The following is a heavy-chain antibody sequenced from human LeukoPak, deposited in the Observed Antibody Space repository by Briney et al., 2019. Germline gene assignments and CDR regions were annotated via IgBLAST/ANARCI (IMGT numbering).Heavy chain of an antibody. CDR1: GFTFSSYA. CDR2: ISGSGGST. J-gene: IGHJ4*02. Sequence: PGGSLRLSCAASGFTFSSYAMSWVRQAPGKGLEWVSAISGSGGSTYYADSVKGRFTISRDNSKNTLYLQKNSLRAEDTAVYYCAKDRSFRVTTEFDYWGQGTLVTVSS. CDR3: AKDRSFRVTTEFDY. V-gene: IGHV3-23*01. D-gene: IGHD2-21*02.